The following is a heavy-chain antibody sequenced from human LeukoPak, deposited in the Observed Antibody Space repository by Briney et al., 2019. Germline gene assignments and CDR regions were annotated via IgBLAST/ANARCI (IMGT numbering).Heavy chain of an antibody. J-gene: IGHJ4*02. D-gene: IGHD3-22*01. CDR1: GFTFSSYA. CDR2: ISGSGGST. Sequence: GGSLRLSCAASGFTFSSYAMSWVRQAPGKGLEWVSAISGSGGSTYYADSVKGRFTISRDNFKNTLYLQMNSLRAEDTAVYYCAYDSSGYYDFDHWRQGPLVTVSS. V-gene: IGHV3-23*01. CDR3: AYDSSGYYDFDH.